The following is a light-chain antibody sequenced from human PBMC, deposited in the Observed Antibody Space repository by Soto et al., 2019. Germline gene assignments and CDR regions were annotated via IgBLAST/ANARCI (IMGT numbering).Light chain of an antibody. V-gene: IGKV1-5*01. CDR1: QSISSW. Sequence: DIQMTQSPSTLSASVGDRVTITCRASQSISSWLAWYQQNPGKAPKLLIYDASSLESGVPSRFSGSGSGTEFTLTISSLQPDDFATYYCQHYNSPLTFGGGTKVEIK. CDR3: QHYNSPLT. J-gene: IGKJ4*01. CDR2: DAS.